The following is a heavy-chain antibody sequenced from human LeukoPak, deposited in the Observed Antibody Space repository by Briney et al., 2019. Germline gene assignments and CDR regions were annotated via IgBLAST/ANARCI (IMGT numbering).Heavy chain of an antibody. V-gene: IGHV3-30-3*01. CDR2: ISYDGSNK. Sequence: GGSLRLSCAASGFTFSSYAMHWVRQALGKGLEWVAVISYDGSNKYYADSVKGRFTISRDNSKNTLYLQMNSLRAEDTAVYYCARDRGSIAAAGTVYWGQGTLVTVSS. CDR3: ARDRGSIAAAGTVY. D-gene: IGHD6-13*01. J-gene: IGHJ4*02. CDR1: GFTFSSYA.